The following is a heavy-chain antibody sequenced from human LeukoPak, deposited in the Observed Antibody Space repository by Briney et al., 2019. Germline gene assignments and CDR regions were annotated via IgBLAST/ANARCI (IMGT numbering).Heavy chain of an antibody. CDR3: ASSGSYLTIHY. D-gene: IGHD3-10*01. V-gene: IGHV3-30*03. CDR1: GFTFSSYG. J-gene: IGHJ4*02. CDR2: ISLDGSNK. Sequence: GRSLRLSCAVSGFTFSSYGMHWVCHAPGRGREWVSVISLDGSNKYYADSLRGGFTIYRDNSKNTLYLQKKSLRAADTAVYFCASSGSYLTIHYWGEGPVVTVPS.